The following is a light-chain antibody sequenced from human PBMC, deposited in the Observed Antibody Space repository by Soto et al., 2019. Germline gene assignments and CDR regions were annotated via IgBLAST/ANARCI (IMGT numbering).Light chain of an antibody. CDR3: ASWDDSLNVWL. Sequence: QSVLTQPPSASGTPGQTVTISCSGGSSNIGTNTVNWYQQLPGTAPKLLIYSNNQRPSGVPDRFSGSKSGTSASLAISGLQSGDEADYYCASWDDSLNVWLFGGGTKLTVL. CDR2: SNN. CDR1: SSNIGTNT. V-gene: IGLV1-44*01. J-gene: IGLJ3*02.